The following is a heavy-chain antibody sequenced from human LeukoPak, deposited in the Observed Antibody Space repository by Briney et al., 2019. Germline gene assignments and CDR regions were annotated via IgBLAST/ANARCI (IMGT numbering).Heavy chain of an antibody. CDR1: GDFLSTYY. J-gene: IGHJ4*02. CDR3: ARGLSNGWSSPNFEY. V-gene: IGHV4-59*01. Sequence: SETLSLTCTVSGDFLSTYYWSWIRQPPGKGLEWIGYIHYSGNANYNPSLKRRVTISIDTSKSQFSLNLSSVTAADTAVYYCARGLSNGWSSPNFEYWGQGTLVTVSS. D-gene: IGHD6-19*01. CDR2: IHYSGNA.